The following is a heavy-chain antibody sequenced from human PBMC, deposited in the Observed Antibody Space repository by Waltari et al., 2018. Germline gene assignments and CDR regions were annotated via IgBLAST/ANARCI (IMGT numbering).Heavy chain of an antibody. J-gene: IGHJ4*02. D-gene: IGHD2-21*02. CDR2: INPTTGVT. V-gene: IGHV1-2*02. CDR3: AKEQGYWGGDCSSLDY. CDR1: GYTCTDYY. Sequence: QVQRVQSGAEVTKPGASVKVSCNASGYTCTDYYMPWVRQAPGQGLEWMGWINPTTGVTHYAQQFQGRVTMTRDTPISTAYLELSRLTSDDTAVYYCAKEQGYWGGDCSSLDYWGQGTLVTVSS.